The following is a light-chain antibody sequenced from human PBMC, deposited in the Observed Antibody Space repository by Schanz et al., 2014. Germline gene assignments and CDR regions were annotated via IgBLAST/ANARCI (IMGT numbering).Light chain of an antibody. CDR2: GPS. CDR3: QQYGSSPQT. Sequence: IVMTQSPGTLSVSPGERATLSCRASQSVSSNLAWYQQKPGQAPRLLIYGPSSRATGIPDRFSGSGSGTDFTLTISRLEPEDFAVYYCQQYGSSPQTFGQGTRLEIK. V-gene: IGKV3-20*01. CDR1: QSVSSN. J-gene: IGKJ5*01.